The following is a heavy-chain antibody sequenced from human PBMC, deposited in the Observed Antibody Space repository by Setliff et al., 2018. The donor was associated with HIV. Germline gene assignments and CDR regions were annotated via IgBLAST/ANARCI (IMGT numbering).Heavy chain of an antibody. CDR1: GGSSSSHY. D-gene: IGHD3-10*01. CDR2: IYYSGST. J-gene: IGHJ6*02. Sequence: PSETLSLTCTVSGGSSSSHYWSWIRQPPGKGLEWIGSIYYSGSTNYNPSLKSRVTISVDTSKNQFTLKLSSVTAADTAVYYCARDPPGVRWFGEFYGMDVWGQGTTVTVSS. CDR3: ARDPPGVRWFGEFYGMDV. V-gene: IGHV4-59*11.